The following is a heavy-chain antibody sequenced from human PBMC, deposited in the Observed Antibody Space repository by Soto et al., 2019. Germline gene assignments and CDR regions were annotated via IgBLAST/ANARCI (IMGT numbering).Heavy chain of an antibody. CDR3: AKAHYYDSSGYYYWNYYFDY. V-gene: IGHV3-23*01. J-gene: IGHJ4*02. CDR1: GFTFSSYA. D-gene: IGHD3-22*01. Sequence: EVQLLESGGGLAQPGGSLRLSCAASGFTFSSYAMSWVRQAPGKGLEWVSAISGSGGSTYYADSVKGRFTISRDNSKNTLYLQMNSLRAEDTAVYYCAKAHYYDSSGYYYWNYYFDYWGQGTLVTVSS. CDR2: ISGSGGST.